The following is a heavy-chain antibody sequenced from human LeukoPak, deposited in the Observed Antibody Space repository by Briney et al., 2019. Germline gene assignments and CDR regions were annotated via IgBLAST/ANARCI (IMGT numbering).Heavy chain of an antibody. CDR2: IYSSGST. V-gene: IGHV4-61*02. Sequence: NPSETLSLTCTVSGVSISSGSYYWRWIRQPAGKGLEWIVRIYSSGSTNNNPSLKTRVTISVDPSKNQFSLKLSSVTAADTAVYYCARGGSYDFWSGANWFDPWGQGTLVTVSS. J-gene: IGHJ5*02. CDR3: ARGGSYDFWSGANWFDP. D-gene: IGHD3-3*01. CDR1: GVSISSGSYY.